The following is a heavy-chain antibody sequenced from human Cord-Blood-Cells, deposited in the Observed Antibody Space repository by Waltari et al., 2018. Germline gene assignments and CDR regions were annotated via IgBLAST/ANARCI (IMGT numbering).Heavy chain of an antibody. J-gene: IGHJ3*02. V-gene: IGHV3-33*01. CDR1: GFTFRSYG. D-gene: IGHD3-9*01. Sequence: QVQLVESGGGVVQPGRSLRLSCAESGFTFRSYGINGDRDAPGKGLGWVAVIWYYGSNKYYADSVKGRFTISRDNSKNTLYLQMNSLRAEDTAVYYCARGTYYDILTGAFDIWGQGTMVTVSS. CDR2: IWYYGSNK. CDR3: ARGTYYDILTGAFDI.